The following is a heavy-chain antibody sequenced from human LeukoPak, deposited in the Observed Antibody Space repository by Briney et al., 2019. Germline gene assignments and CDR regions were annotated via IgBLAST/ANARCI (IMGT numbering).Heavy chain of an antibody. Sequence: SETLSLTCAVYGGSFSGYYWSWIRQPPGKGLEWIGEINHSGSTNYNPSLKSRVTISVDTSKNQFSLKLSSVTAADTAVYYCARVGRSNKPGYWGQGTLVTVSS. D-gene: IGHD2-2*03. CDR1: GGSFSGYY. V-gene: IGHV4-34*01. J-gene: IGHJ4*02. CDR3: ARVGRSNKPGY. CDR2: INHSGST.